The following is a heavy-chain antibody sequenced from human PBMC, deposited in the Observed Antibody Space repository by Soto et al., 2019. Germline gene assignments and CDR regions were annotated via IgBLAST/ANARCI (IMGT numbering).Heavy chain of an antibody. D-gene: IGHD2-8*01. Sequence: GGPLRLSCAASGFTFSSYAMSWVRQAPGKGLEWVSAISGSGGSTYYADSVKGRFTISRDNSKNTLYLQMNSLRAEDTAVYYCATYCTNGVCYKYAFDIWGQGTMVTVSS. V-gene: IGHV3-23*01. CDR3: ATYCTNGVCYKYAFDI. CDR1: GFTFSSYA. CDR2: ISGSGGST. J-gene: IGHJ3*02.